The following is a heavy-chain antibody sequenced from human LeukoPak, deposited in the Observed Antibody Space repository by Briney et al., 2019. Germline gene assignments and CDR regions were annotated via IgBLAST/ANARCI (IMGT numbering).Heavy chain of an antibody. V-gene: IGHV1-18*01. CDR3: ARAKRSTVTTLDY. D-gene: IGHD4-17*01. Sequence: GASVSLSCTASGYTFSSYGITWVRQAPGQGLEWMGWISAYNGNTVYAQRFQGRVSMTTDTSTNTAYMEVRSLTSDDTAIYYCARAKRSTVTTLDYWGQGTLVTVSS. J-gene: IGHJ4*02. CDR1: GYTFSSYG. CDR2: ISAYNGNT.